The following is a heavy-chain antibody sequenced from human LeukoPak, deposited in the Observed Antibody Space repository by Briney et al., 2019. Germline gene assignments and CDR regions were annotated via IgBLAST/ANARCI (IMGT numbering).Heavy chain of an antibody. CDR2: IYHSGST. D-gene: IGHD3-9*01. V-gene: IGHV4-38-2*02. CDR3: ASQYYDILTGYSLDY. Sequence: SETLSLTCTVSGSSISSGYYWGWIRQPPGKGLEWIGSIYHSGSTYYNPSLKSRVTISVDTSKNQFSLKLSSVTAADTAVYYCASQYYDILTGYSLDYWGQGTLVTVSS. CDR1: GSSISSGYY. J-gene: IGHJ4*02.